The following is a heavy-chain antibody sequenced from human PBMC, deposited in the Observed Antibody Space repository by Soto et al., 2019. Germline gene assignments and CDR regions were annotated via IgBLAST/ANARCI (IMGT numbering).Heavy chain of an antibody. D-gene: IGHD3-22*01. CDR3: ARHIYFSDIGHNSQYYLDS. Sequence: DSLKISCKGSGYSFAGYWITWVRQKPGKGLEWMGRIDPSDSQTYYSPSFRGHVTISATKSITTVFLQWSSLRASDTAMYDCARHIYFSDIGHNSQYYLDSWGQRTPVTVSA. J-gene: IGHJ4*01. V-gene: IGHV5-10-1*01. CDR1: GYSFAGYW. CDR2: IDPSDSQT.